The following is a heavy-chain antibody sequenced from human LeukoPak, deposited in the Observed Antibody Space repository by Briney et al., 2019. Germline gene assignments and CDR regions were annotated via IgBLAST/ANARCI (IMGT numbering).Heavy chain of an antibody. CDR1: GFTFSSYA. Sequence: GGSLRLSCAASGFTFSSYAMSWVRQAPGKGLEWVSAISGSGGSTYYADSVKGRFTTSRDNSKNTLYLQMNSLRAEDTAVYYCAAARRGCSGGSCYSDYYYYMDVWGKGTTVTVSS. CDR3: AAARRGCSGGSCYSDYYYYMDV. CDR2: ISGSGGST. V-gene: IGHV3-23*01. J-gene: IGHJ6*03. D-gene: IGHD2-15*01.